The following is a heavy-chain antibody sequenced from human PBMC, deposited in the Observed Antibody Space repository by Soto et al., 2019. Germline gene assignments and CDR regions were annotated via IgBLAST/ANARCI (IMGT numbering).Heavy chain of an antibody. CDR1: GFTFSSYG. Sequence: SLRLSCAASGFTFSSYGMHWVRQAPGKGLEWVAVISYDGSNKYYADSVKGRFTISRDNSKNTLYLQMNSLRAEDTAVYYCEYGDLSNFDYWGQGTLVTVSS. CDR3: EYGDLSNFDY. D-gene: IGHD4-17*01. CDR2: ISYDGSNK. J-gene: IGHJ4*02. V-gene: IGHV3-30*03.